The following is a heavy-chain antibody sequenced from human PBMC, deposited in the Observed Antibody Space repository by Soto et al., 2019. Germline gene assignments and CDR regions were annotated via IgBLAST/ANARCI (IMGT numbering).Heavy chain of an antibody. V-gene: IGHV1-8*01. D-gene: IGHD6-13*01. CDR2: MNPNSGNT. CDR3: ARGSRYSSSWYYYYYGMDV. Sequence: ASVKVSCKASGYTFTSYDINWVRQATGQGLEWMGWMNPNSGNTGYAQKFQGRVTMTRNTSISTAYMELSSLRSEDTAVYYCARGSRYSSSWYYYYYGMDVWGQGTTVTVS. J-gene: IGHJ6*02. CDR1: GYTFTSYD.